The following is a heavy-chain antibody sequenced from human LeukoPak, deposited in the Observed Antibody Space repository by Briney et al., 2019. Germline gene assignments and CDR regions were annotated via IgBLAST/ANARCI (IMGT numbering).Heavy chain of an antibody. CDR3: ARVSWFPGTSYYYMDV. Sequence: SETLSLACTVSGGSISSYYWSWIRQPPGKGLEWIGYIYYSGSTNYNPSLKSRVTISVDTSKNQFSLKLSSVTAADTAVYYCARVSWFPGTSYYYMDVWGKGTTVTVSS. D-gene: IGHD1-1*01. CDR2: IYYSGST. V-gene: IGHV4-59*01. CDR1: GGSISSYY. J-gene: IGHJ6*03.